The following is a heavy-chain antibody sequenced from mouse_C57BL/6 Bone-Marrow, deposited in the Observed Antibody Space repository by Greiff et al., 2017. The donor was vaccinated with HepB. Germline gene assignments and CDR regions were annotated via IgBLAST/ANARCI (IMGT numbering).Heavy chain of an antibody. Sequence: QVQLQQSGAELVKPWASVKLSCKASGYTFTSYWMHWVKQRPGRGLEWIGRIDPNSGGTKYNEKFKSKATLTVDKPSSTAYMQLSSLTSEDSAVYYCARESYYYGSSYWYFDVWGTGTTVTVSS. CDR1: GYTFTSYW. CDR3: ARESYYYGSSYWYFDV. J-gene: IGHJ1*03. D-gene: IGHD1-1*01. V-gene: IGHV1-72*01. CDR2: IDPNSGGT.